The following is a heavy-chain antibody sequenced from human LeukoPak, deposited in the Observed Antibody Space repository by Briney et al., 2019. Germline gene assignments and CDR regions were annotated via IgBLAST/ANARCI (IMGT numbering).Heavy chain of an antibody. CDR2: ISYDGSNK. Sequence: GGSLRLSCAASGFTFSSYGMHWVRQAPGKGLEWVAVISYDGSNKYYADSVKGRFTISRDNSKNTLSLQMNSLRAEDTAVYYCAKGYCGGGTCSNSYWGQGTQVTVSS. V-gene: IGHV3-30*18. D-gene: IGHD2-15*01. CDR3: AKGYCGGGTCSNSY. CDR1: GFTFSSYG. J-gene: IGHJ4*02.